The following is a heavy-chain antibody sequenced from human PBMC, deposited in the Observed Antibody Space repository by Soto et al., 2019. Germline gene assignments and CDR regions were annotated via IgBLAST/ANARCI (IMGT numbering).Heavy chain of an antibody. J-gene: IGHJ4*02. CDR3: VRDSIAASGFDS. V-gene: IGHV1-69*12. CDR2: IIPLFGTT. D-gene: IGHD6-13*01. Sequence: QVQLVQSGAEVKKPGSSVKVSCKVSGGPFSSYTLSWVRQAPGQGPEWMGEIIPLFGTTNYVQDFQGRLPIAADVSTNTAYMELSSLRSEDTALYYCVRDSIAASGFDSWGQGTLVTVS. CDR1: GGPFSSYT.